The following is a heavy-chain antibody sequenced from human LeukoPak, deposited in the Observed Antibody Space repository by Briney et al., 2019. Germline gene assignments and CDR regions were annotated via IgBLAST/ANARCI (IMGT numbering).Heavy chain of an antibody. J-gene: IGHJ5*02. CDR1: GFTFSSCA. Sequence: GGSLRLSCAASGFTFSSCAMSWVRQAPGKGLEWVSAISGSGGSTYYADSVKGRFTISRDNSRNTLYLQMNSLRAEDTAVYYCAKGRHSSSWPYNWFDPWGQGTLVTVSS. D-gene: IGHD6-13*01. V-gene: IGHV3-23*01. CDR2: ISGSGGST. CDR3: AKGRHSSSWPYNWFDP.